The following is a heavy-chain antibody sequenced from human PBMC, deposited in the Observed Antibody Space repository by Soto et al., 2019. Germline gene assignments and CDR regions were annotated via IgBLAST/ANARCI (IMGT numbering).Heavy chain of an antibody. CDR2: IHHNGNT. Sequence: PSETLSLTCAVSGDSLSTNKWWSWVRQPLGRGLEWIGEIHHNGNTNYNPSLKSRVTMSVDKSKNQFSLMMSSVVAADTAMYYCARDVAVPGETDRFDFWGQGALVTVSS. CDR3: ARDVAVPGETDRFDF. D-gene: IGHD6-19*01. J-gene: IGHJ4*02. CDR1: GDSLSTNKW. V-gene: IGHV4-4*02.